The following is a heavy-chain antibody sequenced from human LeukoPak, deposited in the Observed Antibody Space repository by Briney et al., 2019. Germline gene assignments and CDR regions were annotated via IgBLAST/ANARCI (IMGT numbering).Heavy chain of an antibody. J-gene: IGHJ3*02. Sequence: ASVKVSCKASGYTFTSYGISWVRQAPGQGLEWMGWISAYNGNTNYAQKLQGRVTMTTDTSTSTAYMELRSLRFDDTAVYYCARDQSVRLLQTSSTYFKHVFAIWGQGSMVTVSS. CDR2: ISAYNGNT. D-gene: IGHD6-13*01. CDR3: ARDQSVRLLQTSSTYFKHVFAI. CDR1: GYTFTSYG. V-gene: IGHV1-18*01.